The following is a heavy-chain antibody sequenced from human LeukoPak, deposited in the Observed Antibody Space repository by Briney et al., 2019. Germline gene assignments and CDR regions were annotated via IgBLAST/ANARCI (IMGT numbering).Heavy chain of an antibody. CDR2: MNPNSGNT. CDR1: GYTFTSYD. V-gene: IGHV1-8*01. CDR3: ARAGGGYGTLNFDY. D-gene: IGHD5-18*01. J-gene: IGHJ4*02. Sequence: GSVTVSCKASGYTFTSYDINWVRQAPGQGLEWMGWMNPNSGNTGYAQKFQGRVTMTRNTSISTAYMELSSLRSEDTAVYYCARAGGGYGTLNFDYWGQGTLVTVSS.